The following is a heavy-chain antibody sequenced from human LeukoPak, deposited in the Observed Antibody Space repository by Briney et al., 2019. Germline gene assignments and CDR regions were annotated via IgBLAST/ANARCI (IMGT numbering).Heavy chain of an antibody. J-gene: IGHJ4*02. CDR3: ARDRGYSGYAHGY. V-gene: IGHV3-21*01. Sequence: GGSLRLSCAASGFTFSSYAFGWVRQAPGKGREWVTSIHNSSYIYYSDSVKGRFTLSRDKTKNSLYRQIDSLRAADTAVYDCARDRGYSGYAHGYWGQGTLDTVSS. CDR1: GFTFSSYA. CDR2: IHNSSYI. D-gene: IGHD5-12*01.